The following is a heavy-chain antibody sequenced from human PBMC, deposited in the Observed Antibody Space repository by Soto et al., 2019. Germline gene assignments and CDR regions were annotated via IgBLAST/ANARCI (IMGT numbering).Heavy chain of an antibody. Sequence: EVQLVESGGGLVQPGGSLRLSCAASGFTFSSYWMHWVRQAPGKGLVWVSRIKNDGSITSYADSVKGRFTISRDNAKNTLYLQMNSLRAEDTAVYYCAKSDWFDPWGQGTLVTVSS. CDR1: GFTFSSYW. V-gene: IGHV3-74*02. CDR2: IKNDGSIT. CDR3: AKSDWFDP. J-gene: IGHJ5*02.